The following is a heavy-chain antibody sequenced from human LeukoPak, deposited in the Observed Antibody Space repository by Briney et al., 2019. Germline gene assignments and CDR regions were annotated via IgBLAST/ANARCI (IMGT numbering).Heavy chain of an antibody. V-gene: IGHV3-23*01. CDR1: GITFTDHG. Sequence: PGRSLRLSCAASGITFTDHGLSWVRQAPGKGLEWVSSISVSGGVTLYADSVKGRFVISRDNSRSKVYLEMNRLRAEDTAVYYCAKGTNYYDTFDAFDIWGQGTMVTVSS. CDR2: ISVSGGVT. D-gene: IGHD3-22*01. J-gene: IGHJ3*02. CDR3: AKGTNYYDTFDAFDI.